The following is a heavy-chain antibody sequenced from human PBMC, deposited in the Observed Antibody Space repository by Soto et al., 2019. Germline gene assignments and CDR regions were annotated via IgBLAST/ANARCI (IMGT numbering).Heavy chain of an antibody. J-gene: IGHJ3*02. D-gene: IGHD3-10*02. CDR3: ARGIVRGGFDI. CDR2: IYDSWTT. V-gene: IGHV4-30-4*01. CDR1: GGSMSENDYY. Sequence: QVQLQEAGPGLVRPSQTLSLTCTVAGGSMSENDYYWSWLRQSPGQGLQWIGYIYDSWTTSYSPSLKIRVTMSADTSRNHFSLELTSVTAADTALYFCARGIVRGGFDIWGQGTLVTVSS.